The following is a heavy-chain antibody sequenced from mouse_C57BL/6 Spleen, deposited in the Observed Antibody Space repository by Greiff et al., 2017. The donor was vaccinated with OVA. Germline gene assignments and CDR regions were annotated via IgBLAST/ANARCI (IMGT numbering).Heavy chain of an antibody. CDR2: IDPSDSYT. CDR3: ARHWDEAWFAY. V-gene: IGHV1-50*01. Sequence: QVQLQQPGAELVKPGASVKLSCKASGYTFTSYWMQWVKQRPGQGLEWIGEIDPSDSYTNYNQKFKGKATLTVDTSSSTAYMQLSSLISEDSAVYYCARHWDEAWFAYWGQGTLVTVSA. CDR1: GYTFTSYW. J-gene: IGHJ3*01. D-gene: IGHD4-1*01.